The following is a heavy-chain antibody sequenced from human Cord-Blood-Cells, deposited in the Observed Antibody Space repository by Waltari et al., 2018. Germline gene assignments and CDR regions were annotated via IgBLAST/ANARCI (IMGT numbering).Heavy chain of an antibody. Sequence: QVQLQQWGAGLLKPSETLSLTCAVYGGSFSGYYWSWIRQPPGKGLEWIGEINHSGSPHDNPALKSRVTISVDTSKNQFSLKLSSVTAADTAVYYCARVFAMSYDSSGYYFDYWGQGTLVTVSS. CDR2: INHSGSP. CDR1: GGSFSGYY. CDR3: ARVFAMSYDSSGYYFDY. J-gene: IGHJ4*02. V-gene: IGHV4-34*01. D-gene: IGHD3-22*01.